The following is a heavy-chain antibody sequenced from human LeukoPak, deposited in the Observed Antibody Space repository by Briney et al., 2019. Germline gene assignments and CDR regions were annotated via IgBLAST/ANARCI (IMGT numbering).Heavy chain of an antibody. J-gene: IGHJ4*02. D-gene: IGHD4-17*01. Sequence: SETLSLTCAVYGGSFSGYYWSWICQPPGKGLEWIGEINHSGSTNYNPSLKSRVIISVDTSKNQFSLKVSSVTAADTAVYYCARAAPTVTTVRFDYWGQGTLVTVSS. CDR2: INHSGST. V-gene: IGHV4-34*09. CDR3: ARAAPTVTTVRFDY. CDR1: GGSFSGYY.